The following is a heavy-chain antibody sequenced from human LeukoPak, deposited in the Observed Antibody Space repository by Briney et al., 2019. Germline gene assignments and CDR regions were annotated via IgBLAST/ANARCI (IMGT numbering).Heavy chain of an antibody. J-gene: IGHJ5*02. CDR3: ARVVVYDFWSGYYTSSWFDP. CDR2: IYYSGST. V-gene: IGHV4-39*07. Sequence: SETLSLTCTVSGGSISSSSYYWGWIRQPPGKGLEWIGSIYYSGSTYYNPSLKSRVTISVDTSKNQFSLKLSSVTAADTAVYYCARVVVYDFWSGYYTSSWFDPWGQGTLVTVSS. D-gene: IGHD3-3*01. CDR1: GGSISSSSYY.